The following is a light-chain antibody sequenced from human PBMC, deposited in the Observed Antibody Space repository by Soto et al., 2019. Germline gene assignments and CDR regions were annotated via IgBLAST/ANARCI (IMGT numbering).Light chain of an antibody. CDR2: GAS. Sequence: LTQAPGTLSLSPGERPTLSCRASQSVSSSYLAWYQQKPGQAPRLLIYGASSRATGIPDRFSGSGSGTDFTLTISRLEPEDFAVYYCQQYGSSPPTWTFGQGTKVDI. CDR1: QSVSSSY. CDR3: QQYGSSPPTWT. V-gene: IGKV3-20*01. J-gene: IGKJ1*01.